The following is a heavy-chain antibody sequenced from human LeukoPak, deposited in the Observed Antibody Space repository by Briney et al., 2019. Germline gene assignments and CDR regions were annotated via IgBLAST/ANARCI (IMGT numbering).Heavy chain of an antibody. Sequence: GRSLRLSCAASGFTFSSYGMHWVRQAPGKGLEWVAVIWYDGSNKYYADSVKGRFTISRDNSKNTLYLQMNSLRAEDTAVYYCAKDPGLLGSLRYYFDYWGQGTLVTVSS. CDR2: IWYDGSNK. D-gene: IGHD1-26*01. J-gene: IGHJ4*02. CDR1: GFTFSSYG. V-gene: IGHV3-33*06. CDR3: AKDPGLLGSLRYYFDY.